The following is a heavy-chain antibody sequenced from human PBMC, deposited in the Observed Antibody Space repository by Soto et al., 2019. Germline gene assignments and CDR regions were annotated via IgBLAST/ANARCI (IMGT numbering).Heavy chain of an antibody. CDR3: ARSIVVVTALDY. CDR2: INAGNGNT. CDR1: GYTFTSYA. J-gene: IGHJ4*02. D-gene: IGHD2-21*02. Sequence: QVQLVQSGAEEKKPGASVKVSCKASGYTFTSYAMHWVRQAPGQRLEWMGWINAGNGNTKYSQKFQGRVTITRDTSASTAYMELSSLRSEDTAVYSCARSIVVVTALDYWGQGTLVTASS. V-gene: IGHV1-3*05.